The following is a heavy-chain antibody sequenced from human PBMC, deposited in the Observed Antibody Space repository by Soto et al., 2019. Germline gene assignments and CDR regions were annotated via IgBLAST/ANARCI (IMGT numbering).Heavy chain of an antibody. CDR2: IYHNGIT. CDR1: GGSISGNY. V-gene: IGHV4-59*01. D-gene: IGHD3-3*01. CDR3: ARDSPRTAVFGPFYYFTMDV. J-gene: IGHJ6*02. Sequence: SETLSLTCTVSGGSISGNYWNWIRQPPGKGLEWIGYIYHNGITSYSPSLKSRDSISLDTSKNQFSLKLSSVTAADTAVYYCARDSPRTAVFGPFYYFTMDVWGPGTTVTVSS.